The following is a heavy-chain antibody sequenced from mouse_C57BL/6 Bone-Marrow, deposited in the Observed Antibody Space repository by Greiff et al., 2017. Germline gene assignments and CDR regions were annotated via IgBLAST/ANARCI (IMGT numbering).Heavy chain of an antibody. Sequence: EVQLQQSGPVLVKPGASVKMSCKASGYTFTDYYMNWVKQSHGKSLEWIGVINPYNGGTSYNQKFKGKATLTVDKSSSTAYMELNSLTSEDSAVYYCARRGDIYYDYDGAMDYWGQGTSLTVSS. CDR1: GYTFTDYY. CDR2: INPYNGGT. CDR3: ARRGDIYYDYDGAMDY. V-gene: IGHV1-19*01. J-gene: IGHJ4*01. D-gene: IGHD2-4*01.